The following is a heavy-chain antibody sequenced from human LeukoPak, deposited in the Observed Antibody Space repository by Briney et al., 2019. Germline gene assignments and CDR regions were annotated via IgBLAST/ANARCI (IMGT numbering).Heavy chain of an antibody. CDR3: ARAPIAGPTRVDF. CDR2: ISAYNGHT. D-gene: IGHD1-26*01. CDR1: GYTFTSYG. Sequence: GASVKVSCKASGYTFTSYGFSWVRQAPGQGLEWMGWISAYNGHTNYAQKFQGRVTMTTDTSTSTAYMELRSLRSDDTAMYYCARAPIAGPTRVDFWGQGTLSPSPQ. J-gene: IGHJ4*02. V-gene: IGHV1-18*01.